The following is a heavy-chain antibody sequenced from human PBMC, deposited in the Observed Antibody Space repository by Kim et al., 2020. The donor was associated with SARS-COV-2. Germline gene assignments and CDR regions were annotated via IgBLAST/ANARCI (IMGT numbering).Heavy chain of an antibody. CDR3: SRDRGAAADY. D-gene: IGHD6-13*01. J-gene: IGHJ4*02. CDR1: GGSISSYY. CDR2: IYYSGST. V-gene: IGHV4-59*01. Sequence: SETLSLTCTVSGGSISSYYWSWIRQPPGKGLEWIGYIYYSGSTNYNPSLKSRVTISVDTSTNQLSLKLSSVTAADTAVYYCSRDRGAAADYWGQGTLVT.